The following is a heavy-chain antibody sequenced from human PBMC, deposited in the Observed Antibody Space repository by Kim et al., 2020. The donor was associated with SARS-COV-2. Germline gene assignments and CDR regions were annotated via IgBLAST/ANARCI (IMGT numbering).Heavy chain of an antibody. CDR3: ASDPDGDLDFDY. CDR1: GLSFSTLG. CDR2: ISADSVTA. Sequence: GGSLRLACEVAGLSFSTLGMNWIRQAPGKGLEWISYISADSVTASYADSLRGRVTISRDNAKNSLYLQMNSLRDEDSAVYYCASDPDGDLDFDYWGQGTL. J-gene: IGHJ4*02. D-gene: IGHD4-17*01. V-gene: IGHV3-48*02.